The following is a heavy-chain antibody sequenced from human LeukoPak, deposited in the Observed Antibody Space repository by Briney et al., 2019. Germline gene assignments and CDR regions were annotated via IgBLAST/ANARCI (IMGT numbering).Heavy chain of an antibody. CDR3: ARHNYYYYMDV. CDR1: GFTFSNYA. V-gene: IGHV3-23*01. Sequence: GGSLRLSCAASGFTFSNYALHWVRQAPGKGLEWVSGISVSGGSIYYADSVTGRFTISRDNSKDTLYPQMNSLRAEDTAVYYCARHNYYYYMDVWGKGTTVTVSS. CDR2: ISVSGGSI. J-gene: IGHJ6*03.